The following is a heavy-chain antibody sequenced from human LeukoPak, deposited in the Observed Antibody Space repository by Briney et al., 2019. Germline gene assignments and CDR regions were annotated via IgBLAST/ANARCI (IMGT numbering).Heavy chain of an antibody. D-gene: IGHD6-13*01. CDR2: IYYSGST. V-gene: IGHV4-59*01. J-gene: IGHJ6*02. CDR3: ARGYSSSWYRYYYYGMDV. Sequence: SETLSLTCTVSGGSISSYYWSWIRQPPGKGLEWIGYIYYSGSTNYNPSLKSRVTISVDTSKNQFSLKLSSVTAADTAVYYCARGYSSSWYRYYYYGMDVWGQGTTVTVSS. CDR1: GGSISSYY.